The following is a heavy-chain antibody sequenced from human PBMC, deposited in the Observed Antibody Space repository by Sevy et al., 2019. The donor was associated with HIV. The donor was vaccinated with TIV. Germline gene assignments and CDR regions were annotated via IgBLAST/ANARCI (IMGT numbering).Heavy chain of an antibody. V-gene: IGHV3-30-3*01. CDR2: ISYDGSNK. D-gene: IGHD6-19*01. CDR3: ANSYSSGWDFDY. Sequence: GGSLRLSCAASGFTFSSYAMHWVRQAPGKGLEWVAVISYDGSNKYYADSVKGRFTISRDNSKNTLYLQMNSLRTEDTAVYYCANSYSSGWDFDYWGQGTLVTVSS. J-gene: IGHJ4*02. CDR1: GFTFSSYA.